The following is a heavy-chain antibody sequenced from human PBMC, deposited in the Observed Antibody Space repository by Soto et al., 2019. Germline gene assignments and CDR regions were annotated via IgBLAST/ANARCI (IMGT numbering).Heavy chain of an antibody. CDR1: GFTFTRYS. J-gene: IGHJ4*02. V-gene: IGHV3-21*01. CDR2: ISSTTNYI. Sequence: GSLRLSCAASGFTFTRYSMNWVRQAPGKGLEWVSSISSTTNYIYYADSMKGRFTVSRDNAKNSVYLEMNSLSAEDTALYYCARESEDLTSNFDYWGQGTLVTVSS. CDR3: ARESEDLTSNFDY.